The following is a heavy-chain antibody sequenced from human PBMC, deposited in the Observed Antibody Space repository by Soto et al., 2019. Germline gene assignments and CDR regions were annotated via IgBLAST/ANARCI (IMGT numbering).Heavy chain of an antibody. D-gene: IGHD1-7*01. CDR1: GGSISSYY. CDR3: ARGLELRGALRNYYYGMDV. CDR2: IYYSGST. V-gene: IGHV4-59*01. Sequence: ASETLSLTCTVSGGSISSYYWSWIRQPPGKGLEWIGYIYYSGSTNYNPSLKSRVTISVDTSKNQFSLKLSSVTAADTAVYYCARGLELRGALRNYYYGMDVWGQGTTVTVSS. J-gene: IGHJ6*02.